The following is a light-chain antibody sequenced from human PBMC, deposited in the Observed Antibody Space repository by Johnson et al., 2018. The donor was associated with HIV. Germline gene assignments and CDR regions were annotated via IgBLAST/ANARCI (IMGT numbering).Light chain of an antibody. J-gene: IGLJ1*01. CDR3: GTWDSSLSAGCYV. CDR1: SSNIGNNY. V-gene: IGLV1-51*02. Sequence: SVLTQPPSVSAAPGQKVTISCSGSSSNIGNNYVSWYQHLPGTAPKLLIYENNKRPSGIPDRFSGSKSGTSATLGITGLQTGDEADYYCGTWDSSLSAGCYVFGTGTKVTVL. CDR2: ENN.